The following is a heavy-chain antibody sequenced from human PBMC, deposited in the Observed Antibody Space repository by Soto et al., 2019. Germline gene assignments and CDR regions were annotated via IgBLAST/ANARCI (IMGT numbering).Heavy chain of an antibody. Sequence: GGSLRLSCAASGFTFSNAWMIWVRHAPGKGLEWVGRIKSKTDGGTTGYAAPVKGRITISRDDSKNTLYLQMSSLKTEDTAVYYCTTLLPWFGEHDYWGQGTLVTVSS. CDR1: GFTFSNAW. V-gene: IGHV3-15*01. D-gene: IGHD3-10*01. CDR2: IKSKTDGGTT. CDR3: TTLLPWFGEHDY. J-gene: IGHJ4*02.